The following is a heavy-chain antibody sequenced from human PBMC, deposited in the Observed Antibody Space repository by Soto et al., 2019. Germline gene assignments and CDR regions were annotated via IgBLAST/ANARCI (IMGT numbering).Heavy chain of an antibody. Sequence: QVQLVESGGGVVQPGRSLRLSCAASGFTFTSYGMHWVRQAPGKGLEWMALILHDGSAEYYADSVKGRFTISRDNSKNTLYLPINSPRGEDTAVYYRARSRDRYSFYVYYGMDGWGQGTTVTVSS. J-gene: IGHJ6*02. CDR1: GFTFTSYG. V-gene: IGHV3-30*03. CDR2: ILHDGSAE. D-gene: IGHD4-4*01. CDR3: ARSRDRYSFYVYYGMDG.